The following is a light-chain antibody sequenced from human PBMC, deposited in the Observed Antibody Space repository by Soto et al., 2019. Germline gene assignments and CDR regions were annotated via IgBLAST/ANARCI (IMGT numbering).Light chain of an antibody. CDR3: QQYSSTPHT. J-gene: IGKJ2*01. CDR2: DAS. V-gene: IGKV1-5*01. CDR1: QSISSW. Sequence: DIQMTQSPSTLSASVGDRVTITCRASQSISSWLAWYQQKPGKAPKVLIFDASSLESGVPSRFSGSGSATEFTLTISSLQPDDFATYYCQQYSSTPHTFGQGTKLEIK.